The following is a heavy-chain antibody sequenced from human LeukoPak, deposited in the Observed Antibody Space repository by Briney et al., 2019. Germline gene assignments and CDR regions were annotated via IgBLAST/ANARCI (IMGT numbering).Heavy chain of an antibody. CDR1: GLTFSTSS. CDR2: ISGSGGRT. D-gene: IGHD5-18*01. J-gene: IGHJ4*02. CDR3: AKHVDTPVGIITPVDY. Sequence: GGSLRLSCTASGLTFSTSSMRWVRQPPGKGLEWVSGISGSGGRTYYADSVKGRFTFSRDNSKNTLFLQMNNLRAEDTAVYYCAKHVDTPVGIITPVDYGGQGTLVTVSS. V-gene: IGHV3-23*01.